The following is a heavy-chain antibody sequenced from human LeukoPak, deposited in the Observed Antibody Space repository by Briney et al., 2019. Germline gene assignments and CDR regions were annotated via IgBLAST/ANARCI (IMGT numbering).Heavy chain of an antibody. CDR2: ISAYNGNT. Sequence: ASVKVSCKASDYTFTSYGISWVRQAPGQGLEWMGWISAYNGNTNYAQKLQGRVTMTTDTSTSTACMELRSLRSDDTAVYYCAREVPYDSSRYYQPFDYWGQGTLVTVSS. CDR3: AREVPYDSSRYYQPFDY. J-gene: IGHJ4*02. CDR1: DYTFTSYG. V-gene: IGHV1-18*01. D-gene: IGHD3-22*01.